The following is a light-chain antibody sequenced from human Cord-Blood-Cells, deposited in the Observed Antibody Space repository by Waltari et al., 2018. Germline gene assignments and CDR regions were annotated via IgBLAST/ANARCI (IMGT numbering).Light chain of an antibody. J-gene: IGLJ2*01. Sequence: SYELTQPPSVSVSPGQTARITCSGDALPKQYAYWYQQKSGQAPVLVIYKDSERPSGIPERFSGSSSGTTVTLTISGVQAEDEADYYCQSADSSGTYPYVVFGGGTKLTVL. CDR3: QSADSSGTYPYVV. CDR2: KDS. V-gene: IGLV3-25*02. CDR1: ALPKQY.